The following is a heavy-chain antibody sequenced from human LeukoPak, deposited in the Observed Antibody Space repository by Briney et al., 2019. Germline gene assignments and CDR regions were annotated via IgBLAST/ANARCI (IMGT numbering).Heavy chain of an antibody. V-gene: IGHV4-39*07. D-gene: IGHD5-18*01. Sequence: PSETLSLTCTVSGGSISSSSYYWGWIRQPPGKGLEWIGSIYYSGSTYYNPSLKSRVTISVDTSKNQFSLKLSSVTAADTAVYYCATYGGYSFRVDYWGQGTLVTVSS. J-gene: IGHJ4*02. CDR1: GGSISSSSYY. CDR2: IYYSGST. CDR3: ATYGGYSFRVDY.